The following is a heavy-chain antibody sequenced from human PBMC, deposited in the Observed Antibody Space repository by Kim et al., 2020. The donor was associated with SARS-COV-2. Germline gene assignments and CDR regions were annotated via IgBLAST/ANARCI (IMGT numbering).Heavy chain of an antibody. V-gene: IGHV3-11*04. J-gene: IGHJ3*02. D-gene: IGHD3-16*02. Sequence: SVKGRFTISRDNAKNSLYLQMNSLRAEDTAVYYCARDRSKGSYRYDAFDIWGQGTMVTVSS. CDR3: ARDRSKGSYRYDAFDI.